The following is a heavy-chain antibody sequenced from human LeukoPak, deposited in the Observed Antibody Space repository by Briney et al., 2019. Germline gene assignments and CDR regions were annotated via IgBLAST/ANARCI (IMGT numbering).Heavy chain of an antibody. D-gene: IGHD2-2*01. CDR1: GSSFTSYW. V-gene: IGHV5-51*01. CDR3: ARFQTPAAINDLDY. CDR2: IYPGDSDT. Sequence: GESLQISCQGSGSSFTSYWIGWVRQMPGKGLEWMGIIYPGDSDTRYSPSFQGQVTISADKSISTAYLQWSSLKASDTAMYYCARFQTPAAINDLDYWGQGTLVTVSS. J-gene: IGHJ4*02.